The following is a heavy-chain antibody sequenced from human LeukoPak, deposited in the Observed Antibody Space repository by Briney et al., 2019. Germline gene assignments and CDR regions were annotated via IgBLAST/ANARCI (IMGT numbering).Heavy chain of an antibody. J-gene: IGHJ3*02. V-gene: IGHV4-30-2*01. CDR1: GGSISSTIYS. Sequence: SQTLSLTCVVSGGSISSTIYSWGWIRQPPGKGLEWIGNIYHSGSTYYNPSLESRVTISVDRSKNHFSLNLRSVTAADSAVYFCVRESGPTADDAFDIWGQGTMVTVSS. D-gene: IGHD2-21*02. CDR2: IYHSGST. CDR3: VRESGPTADDAFDI.